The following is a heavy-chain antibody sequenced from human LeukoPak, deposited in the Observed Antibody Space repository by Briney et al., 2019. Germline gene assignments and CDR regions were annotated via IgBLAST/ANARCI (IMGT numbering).Heavy chain of an antibody. D-gene: IGHD3-22*01. V-gene: IGHV3-7*01. J-gene: IGHJ4*02. CDR3: ARDSSGCQ. Sequence: GGSLRLSCAASGFTFSTDWVSWVRQAPGKGLEWVANIKEDGSEKYYGDSVKGRFTISRDNAKNSLYLQMNSLRAEDTAVYYCARDSSGCQWGQGTLVTVSS. CDR2: IKEDGSEK. CDR1: GFTFSTDW.